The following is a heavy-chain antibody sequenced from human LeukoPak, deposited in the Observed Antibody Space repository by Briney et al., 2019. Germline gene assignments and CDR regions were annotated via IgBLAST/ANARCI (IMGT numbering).Heavy chain of an antibody. V-gene: IGHV5-51*01. CDR3: ARSITTRFPDAFDI. J-gene: IGHJ3*02. D-gene: IGHD1-20*01. CDR1: GFSFSTYW. CDR2: IYPGDSNI. Sequence: GESLKISCKGSGFSFSTYWIGWVRQMPGKGPEWMGIIYPGDSNIRYSPSFQGQVTISADKSISTAYLQWSSLKASDTAMYYCARSITTRFPDAFDIWGQGTLVTVS.